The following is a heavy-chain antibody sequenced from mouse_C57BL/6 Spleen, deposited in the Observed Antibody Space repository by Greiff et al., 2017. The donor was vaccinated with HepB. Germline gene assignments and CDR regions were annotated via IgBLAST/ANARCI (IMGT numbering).Heavy chain of an antibody. CDR2: ISSGSSTI. CDR3: ARLFYDGYYTVYYFDY. D-gene: IGHD2-3*01. Sequence: DVKLVESGGGLVKPGGSLKLSCAASGFTFSDYGMHWVRQTPEKGLKWVAYISSGSSTIYYEDTVKGRFTISIDNAKNTLFMQMTSLMSEDTAMYYCARLFYDGYYTVYYFDYWGQGTTLTVSS. J-gene: IGHJ2*01. V-gene: IGHV5-17*01. CDR1: GFTFSDYG.